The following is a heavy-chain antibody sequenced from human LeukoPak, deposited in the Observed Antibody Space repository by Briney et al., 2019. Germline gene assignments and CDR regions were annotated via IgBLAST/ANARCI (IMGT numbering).Heavy chain of an antibody. Sequence: GGSLRLSCAASGFTFDDYAMHWVRQAPGQGLEWVSLISGDGGGTYYAESVKGRFTISRDNSKNSLYLQMNSLRTEDTALYYCAKDMTHGSTPAFDYWGQGTLVTVSS. CDR1: GFTFDDYA. CDR2: ISGDGGGT. V-gene: IGHV3-43*02. CDR3: AKDMTHGSTPAFDY. D-gene: IGHD2-2*03. J-gene: IGHJ4*02.